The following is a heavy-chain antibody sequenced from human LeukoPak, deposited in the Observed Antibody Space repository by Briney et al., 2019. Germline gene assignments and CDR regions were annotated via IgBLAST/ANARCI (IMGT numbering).Heavy chain of an antibody. CDR2: ISNSGST. J-gene: IGHJ6*02. CDR3: ARVFISYTVYYYYGMDV. D-gene: IGHD3-10*01. Sequence: SETLSLTCTVSGASISHYYWSWIRQPPGKGLEWIGYISNSGSTNYNPPLKSRVTISVETSKNQFSLKLNSVTAADTAVYYCARVFISYTVYYYYGMDVWGQGTTVTVSS. CDR1: GASISHYY. V-gene: IGHV4-59*01.